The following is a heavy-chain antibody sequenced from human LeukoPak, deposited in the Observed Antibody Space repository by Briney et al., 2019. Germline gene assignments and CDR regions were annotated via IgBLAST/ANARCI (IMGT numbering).Heavy chain of an antibody. Sequence: ASVKVSCKASGYTFTSYDINWVRQATGQGLEWMGWISAYNGNTNYAQKLQGRVTMTTDTSTSTAYMELRSLRSDDTAVYYCARVITSLNSGSYSTKWFDPWGQGTLVTVSS. D-gene: IGHD3-10*01. CDR3: ARVITSLNSGSYSTKWFDP. CDR2: ISAYNGNT. V-gene: IGHV1-18*01. J-gene: IGHJ5*02. CDR1: GYTFTSYD.